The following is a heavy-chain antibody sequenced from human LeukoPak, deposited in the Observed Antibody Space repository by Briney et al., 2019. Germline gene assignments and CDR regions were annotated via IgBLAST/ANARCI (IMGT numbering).Heavy chain of an antibody. J-gene: IGHJ3*02. V-gene: IGHV3-7*01. CDR3: AKDTYYYDSSGDGGAAFDI. CDR1: GFTFSSYW. Sequence: GGSLRLSCAASGFTFSSYWMSWVRQAPGKGLEWVANIKQDGSEKYYVDSVKGRFTISRDNAKNSLYLQMNSLRAEDTAVYYCAKDTYYYDSSGDGGAAFDIWGQGTMVTVSS. CDR2: IKQDGSEK. D-gene: IGHD3-22*01.